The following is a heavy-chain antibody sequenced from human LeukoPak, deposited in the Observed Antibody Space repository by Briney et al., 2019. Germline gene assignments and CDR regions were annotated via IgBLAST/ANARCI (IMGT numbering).Heavy chain of an antibody. D-gene: IGHD3-22*01. CDR2: ISYDGSNK. CDR1: GFTFSSYA. CDR3: ARAYYYDSHFDY. V-gene: IGHV3-30*04. Sequence: GRSLRLSCAASGFTFSSYAMHWVRQAPGKGLAWVAVISYDGSNKYYADSVKGRFTIARDNSKNTLYLQMNSLRAEDTAVYYCARAYYYDSHFDYWGQGTLVTVSS. J-gene: IGHJ4*02.